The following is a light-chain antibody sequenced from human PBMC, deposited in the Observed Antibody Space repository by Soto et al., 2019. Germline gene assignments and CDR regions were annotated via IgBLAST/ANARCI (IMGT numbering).Light chain of an antibody. CDR1: QSLGTN. J-gene: IGKJ1*01. Sequence: EIEMPQYPATLSVSPGERATLSCRASQSLGTNLAWFQQKPGQVPRLLIHGASTRATGIPARFSGSRSGTDFTLTISSLQSEDFAVYYCQQYNQWPRTFGQGTKV. CDR2: GAS. V-gene: IGKV3-15*01. CDR3: QQYNQWPRT.